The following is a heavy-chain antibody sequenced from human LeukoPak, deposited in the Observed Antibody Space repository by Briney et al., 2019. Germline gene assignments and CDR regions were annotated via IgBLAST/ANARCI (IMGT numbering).Heavy chain of an antibody. CDR1: GFTFSSYG. V-gene: IGHV3-30*02. J-gene: IGHJ2*01. Sequence: GGSLRLSCAASGFTFSSYGMHWVRQAPGKGLEGVAFIRCDGSNKYYADSVKGRFTISRDNSMNTLYLQMNSLGAEDTAVYYCARVGQGEWFFDLWGRGTLVTVSS. CDR3: ARVGQGEWFFDL. CDR2: IRCDGSNK. D-gene: IGHD1-26*01.